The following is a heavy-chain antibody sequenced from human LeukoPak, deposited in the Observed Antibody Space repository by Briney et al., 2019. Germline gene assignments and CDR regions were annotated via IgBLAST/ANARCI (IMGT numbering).Heavy chain of an antibody. CDR1: GFTFSSSW. V-gene: IGHV3-7*01. Sequence: GGSLRPSCAGSGFTFSSSWMNWVRQAPGKGLEWVANINPEGSQTRFGDSVMGRFTMSRDNAKNSLYLQMNSLRVEDTAVFYCAAWTDRGYNFWGQGTVVTVSS. D-gene: IGHD5-24*01. CDR2: INPEGSQT. CDR3: AAWTDRGYNF. J-gene: IGHJ4*02.